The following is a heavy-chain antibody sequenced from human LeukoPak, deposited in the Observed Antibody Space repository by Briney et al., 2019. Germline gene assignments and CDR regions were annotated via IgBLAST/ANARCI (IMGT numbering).Heavy chain of an antibody. J-gene: IGHJ4*02. CDR1: SGSISSSSYY. V-gene: IGHV4-39*01. Sequence: SETLSLTCTVSSGSISSSSYYWGWIRQPPGKGLEWIGSIYYSGSTYYNPSLKSRVTISVDTSKNQFSLKLSSVTAADTAVYYCARHDLLANIAAAGTGYYFDYWGQGTMVTVSS. CDR3: ARHDLLANIAAAGTGYYFDY. D-gene: IGHD6-13*01. CDR2: IYYSGST.